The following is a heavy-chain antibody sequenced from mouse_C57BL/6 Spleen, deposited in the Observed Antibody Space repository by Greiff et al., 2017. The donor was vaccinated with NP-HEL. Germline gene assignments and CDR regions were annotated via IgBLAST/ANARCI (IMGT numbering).Heavy chain of an antibody. J-gene: IGHJ2*01. CDR3: ARKGTVVDFDY. Sequence: QVQLKESGAELVKPGASVKISCKASGYAFSSYWMNWVKQRPGKGLEWIGQIYPGDGDTNYNGKFKGKATLTADKSSSTAYMQLSSLTSEDSAVYFCARKGTVVDFDYWGQGTTLTVSS. D-gene: IGHD1-1*01. V-gene: IGHV1-80*01. CDR2: IYPGDGDT. CDR1: GYAFSSYW.